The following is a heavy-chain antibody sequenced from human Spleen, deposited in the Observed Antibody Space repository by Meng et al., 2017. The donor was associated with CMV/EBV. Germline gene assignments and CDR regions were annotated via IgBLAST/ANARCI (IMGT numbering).Heavy chain of an antibody. CDR3: ARDTYYDHLNHFDY. D-gene: IGHD3-9*01. V-gene: IGHV3-7*01. J-gene: IGHJ4*02. CDR1: GFTFSSYW. Sequence: GESLKISCAASGFTFSSYWMSWVRQAPGKGLEWVANINQDGTEKYYADSMKGRFTISRDNVKNSLFLQVNSLRAGDTAVYYCARDTYYDHLNHFDYWARERWSPSPQ. CDR2: INQDGTEK.